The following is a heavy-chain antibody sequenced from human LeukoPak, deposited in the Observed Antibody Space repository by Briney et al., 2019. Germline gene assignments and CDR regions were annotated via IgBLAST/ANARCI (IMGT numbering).Heavy chain of an antibody. CDR1: GFSFSSYE. J-gene: IGHJ6*02. CDR3: AREWIVVAKDRLYYFGMDV. D-gene: IGHD2-15*01. Sequence: GGSLRLSCAASGFSFSSYEMHWVRQAPGKGLEWVSYISSSGSTIYYADSVKGRFTISRDNAKNSLYLQMNSLRAEDTAVYYCAREWIVVAKDRLYYFGMDVWGQGTTVTVSS. CDR2: ISSSGSTI. V-gene: IGHV3-48*03.